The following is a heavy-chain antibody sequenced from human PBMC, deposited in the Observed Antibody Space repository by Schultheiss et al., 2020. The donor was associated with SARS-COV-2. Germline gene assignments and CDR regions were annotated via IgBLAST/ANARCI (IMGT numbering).Heavy chain of an antibody. CDR3: TRGTEADFDY. J-gene: IGHJ4*02. CDR1: GGSISSSSYY. V-gene: IGHV4-39*01. Sequence: SQTLSLTCTVSGGSISSSSYYWGWIRQPPGKGLEWIGSIYYSGSTYYNPSLKSRVTISVDTSKNQFSLKLSSVTAADTAVYYCTRGTEADFDYWGQGTLVTVSS. CDR2: IYYSGST.